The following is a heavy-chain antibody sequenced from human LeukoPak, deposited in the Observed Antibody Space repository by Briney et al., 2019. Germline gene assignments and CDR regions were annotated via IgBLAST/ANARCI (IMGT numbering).Heavy chain of an antibody. V-gene: IGHV3-48*02. Sequence: GGSLRLSCAASGFTFSSYSMNWVRQAPGKGLEWVSHISSGSGSISYADSVKGRFTISRDNAKNSLYLQMNSLRDEDTAVYYCVRTMVGVWGMAFGIWGQGTMVTVSS. CDR1: GFTFSSYS. D-gene: IGHD3-10*01. CDR3: VRTMVGVWGMAFGI. CDR2: ISSGSGSI. J-gene: IGHJ3*02.